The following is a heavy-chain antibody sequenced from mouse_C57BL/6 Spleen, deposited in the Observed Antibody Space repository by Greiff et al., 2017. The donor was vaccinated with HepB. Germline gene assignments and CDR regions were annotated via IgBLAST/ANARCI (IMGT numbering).Heavy chain of an antibody. Sequence: VQLVESGGGLVQPKGSLKLSCAASGFSFNTYAMNWVRQAPGKGLEWVARIRSKSNNYATYYADSVKDRFTISRDDSESMLYLQMNNLKTEDTAMYYCVREGNSYYFDYWGQGTTLTVSS. CDR3: VREGNSYYFDY. V-gene: IGHV10-1*01. J-gene: IGHJ2*01. CDR1: GFSFNTYA. CDR2: IRSKSNNYAT.